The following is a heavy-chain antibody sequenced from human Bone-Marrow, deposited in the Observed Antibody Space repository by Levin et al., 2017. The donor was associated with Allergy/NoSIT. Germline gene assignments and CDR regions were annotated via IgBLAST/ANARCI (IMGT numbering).Heavy chain of an antibody. CDR3: AKSSRWYEPPYNYYYAMDV. D-gene: IGHD6-13*01. Sequence: RSGGSLRLSCTASGFTVTTYDIHWVRQAPGKGLEWVAMTASEGSNTYSADSVKGRFTVSRDNSKNTLYLQMNSLRGEDTAVYYCAKSSRWYEPPYNYYYAMDVWGQGTTVIVSS. CDR1: GFTVTTYD. V-gene: IGHV3-30*18. J-gene: IGHJ6*02. CDR2: TASEGSNT.